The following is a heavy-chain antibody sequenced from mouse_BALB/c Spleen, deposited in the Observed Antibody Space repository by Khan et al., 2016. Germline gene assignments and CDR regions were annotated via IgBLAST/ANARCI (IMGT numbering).Heavy chain of an antibody. CDR1: GYTFTDYS. J-gene: IGHJ3*01. D-gene: IGHD2-3*01. V-gene: IGHV9-2-1*01. CDR2: INTETGEP. CDR3: ARGLGYSWFAY. Sequence: QIQLVQSGPELKKPGETVKISCKASGYTFTDYSMHWVKQAPGKGLKWMGWINTETGEPTYADDFKGRFAFSLETSASTAYLQINNLKNEDTVTYFCARGLGYSWFAYWGQGTLVTVSA.